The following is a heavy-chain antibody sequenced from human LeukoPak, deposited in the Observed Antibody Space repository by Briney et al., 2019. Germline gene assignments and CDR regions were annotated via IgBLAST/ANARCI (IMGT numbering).Heavy chain of an antibody. J-gene: IGHJ4*02. D-gene: IGHD3-22*01. CDR3: VGRTESLLGFHAAIDY. V-gene: IGHV3-23*01. CDR2: ISGSGGST. CDR1: GFTFSSYA. Sequence: GGSLRLSCAASGFTFSSYAMSWVRQAPGKGLEWVSAISGSGGSTYYADSVKGRFTISRDNSKNTLYLQMNSLRAEDTAVYYCVGRTESLLGFHAAIDYWGQGTLVTVSS.